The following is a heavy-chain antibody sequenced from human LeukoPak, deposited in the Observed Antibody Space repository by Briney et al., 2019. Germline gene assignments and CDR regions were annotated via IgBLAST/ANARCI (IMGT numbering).Heavy chain of an antibody. D-gene: IGHD3-10*01. V-gene: IGHV3-21*01. CDR2: ISSSSSYI. Sequence: GGSLRLSCAASGFTFSSYSMNWVRQAPGKGLEWVSSISSSSSYIYYADSVKGRFTISRDNAKNSLYLQMNSLRAEDTAVYYCAREVRGVIHNWFDPWGQETLVTVSS. J-gene: IGHJ5*02. CDR1: GFTFSSYS. CDR3: AREVRGVIHNWFDP.